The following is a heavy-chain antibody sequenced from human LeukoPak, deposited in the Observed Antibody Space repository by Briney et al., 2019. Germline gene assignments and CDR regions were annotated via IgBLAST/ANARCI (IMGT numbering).Heavy chain of an antibody. CDR2: ISGSGGST. D-gene: IGHD3-22*01. CDR1: GLTFSSYA. J-gene: IGHJ4*02. V-gene: IGHV3-23*01. Sequence: GGSLRLSCVASGLTFSSYAMSWVRQAPGKGLEWVSAISGSGGSTYYADSVKGRFTISRDNSKNTLYLQMNSLRAEDTAVYYCAKSPRPKTYYYDSSGYYSNPYFDYWGQGTLVTVSS. CDR3: AKSPRPKTYYYDSSGYYSNPYFDY.